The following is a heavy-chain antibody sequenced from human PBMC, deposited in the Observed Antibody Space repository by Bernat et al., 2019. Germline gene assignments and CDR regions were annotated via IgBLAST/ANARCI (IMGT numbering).Heavy chain of an antibody. Sequence: EVQLVESGGGLVQPGGSLRLSCAASGFTFSSYEMNWVRPAPGKGLEWVSYISSSGSTIYYADSVKGRFTISGDNAKNSLYLQMNSLRAEDTAVYYCARDRSGYSSSWEVYWGQGTLVTVSS. V-gene: IGHV3-48*03. CDR3: ARDRSGYSSSWEVY. CDR1: GFTFSSYE. J-gene: IGHJ4*02. D-gene: IGHD6-13*01. CDR2: ISSSGSTI.